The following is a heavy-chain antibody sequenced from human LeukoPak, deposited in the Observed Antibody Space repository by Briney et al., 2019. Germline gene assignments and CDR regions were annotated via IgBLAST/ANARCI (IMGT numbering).Heavy chain of an antibody. V-gene: IGHV3-33*08. Sequence: PGGSLRLSCTASGFTFSTLGIHWVRQTPGKGLEWVAGIWSDGSQKYYADSVKGRFTISRDNSKNTLYLQMNSLRAEDTAIYYCARERGPHWGQGTLVTVSS. CDR2: IWSDGSQK. J-gene: IGHJ4*02. CDR3: ARERGPH. CDR1: GFTFSTLG.